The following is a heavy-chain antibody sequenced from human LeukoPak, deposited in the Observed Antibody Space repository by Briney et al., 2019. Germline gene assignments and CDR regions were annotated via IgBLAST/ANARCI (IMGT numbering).Heavy chain of an antibody. J-gene: IGHJ4*02. Sequence: SSETLSLTCTVSGGSISSYYWSWIRQPAGKGLEWIGRIHTSGSTNYNPSLKSRVTMSVDTSKNQFSLKLSSVTAADTAVYYCARTSRDGYSRAYYFDYWGQGTLVTVSS. V-gene: IGHV4-4*07. CDR1: GGSISSYY. D-gene: IGHD5-24*01. CDR3: ARTSRDGYSRAYYFDY. CDR2: IHTSGST.